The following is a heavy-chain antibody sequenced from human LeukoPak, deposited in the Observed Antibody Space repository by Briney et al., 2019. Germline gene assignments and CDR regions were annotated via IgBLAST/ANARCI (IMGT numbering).Heavy chain of an antibody. Sequence: GGSLRLSCAASGFTFSSYWMSWVRQAPGKGLEWVGRIKSKTDGGTTDYAAPVKGRFTISRDDSKNTLYLQMKSLKTEDTDVYYCTTWRYIAAVGWFDPWGQGTLVPVSS. D-gene: IGHD6-6*01. J-gene: IGHJ5*02. V-gene: IGHV3-15*01. CDR2: IKSKTDGGTT. CDR3: TTWRYIAAVGWFDP. CDR1: GFTFSSYW.